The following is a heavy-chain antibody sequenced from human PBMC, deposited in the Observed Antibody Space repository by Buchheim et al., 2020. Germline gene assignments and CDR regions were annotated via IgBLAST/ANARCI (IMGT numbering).Heavy chain of an antibody. V-gene: IGHV3-15*01. CDR2: IKSKTDGGTT. CDR1: GFTFSNAW. CDR3: TTEKVVVVVVAATYYYYYGMDV. Sequence: EVQLVESGGGLVKPGGSLRLSCAASGFTFSNAWMSWVRQAPGKGLEWVGRIKSKTDGGTTDYAAPVKGRFTISRDDSKQTLYLQMNSLKTEDTAVYYCTTEKVVVVVVAATYYYYYGMDVWGQGTT. J-gene: IGHJ6*02. D-gene: IGHD2-15*01.